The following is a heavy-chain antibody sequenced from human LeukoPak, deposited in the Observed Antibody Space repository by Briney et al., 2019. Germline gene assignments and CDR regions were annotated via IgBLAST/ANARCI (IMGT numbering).Heavy chain of an antibody. Sequence: GSLRLSCVASGFTFSSYAMSWVRQAPGKGLEWISAISGSGSGTYYADPVKGRFTISRDNAKNTLYLQMDSLRAEDTALYYCAKDYPFDYYYGSGGYFLYWGQGTLVTVSS. CDR3: AKDYPFDYYYGSGGYFLY. D-gene: IGHD3-22*01. V-gene: IGHV3-23*01. CDR1: GFTFSSYA. J-gene: IGHJ4*02. CDR2: ISGSGSGT.